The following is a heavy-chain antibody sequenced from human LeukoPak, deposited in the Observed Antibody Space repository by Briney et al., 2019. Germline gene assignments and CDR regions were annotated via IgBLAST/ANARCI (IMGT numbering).Heavy chain of an antibody. D-gene: IGHD5-12*01. V-gene: IGHV1-2*02. CDR1: GYTFTGYY. Sequence: ASVKVSCKASGYTFTGYYMHWVRQAPGQGLEWMGWINPNSGGTNYAQKFQGRVTMTRDTSISTAYMELSRLRSDDTAVYYCARDRVATIPPHWFDPWGQGTLVTVSS. CDR3: ARDRVATIPPHWFDP. CDR2: INPNSGGT. J-gene: IGHJ5*02.